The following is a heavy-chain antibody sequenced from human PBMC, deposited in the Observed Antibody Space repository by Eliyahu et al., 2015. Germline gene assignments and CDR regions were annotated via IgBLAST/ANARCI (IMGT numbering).Heavy chain of an antibody. CDR3: AKDLLSSTWYYFDY. CDR1: XPLYKLA. J-gene: IGHJ4*02. Sequence: EVQLLESGGGLVQPGGXXXTLLXSXGXPLYKLAQSXGRXAPGKGLGGVSAISGSGGSTYYADSVKGRFTISRDNSKNTLYLQMNSLRAEDTAMYYCAKDLLSSTWYYFDYWGQGTLVTVSS. V-gene: IGHV3-23*01. D-gene: IGHD6-13*01. CDR2: ISGSGGST.